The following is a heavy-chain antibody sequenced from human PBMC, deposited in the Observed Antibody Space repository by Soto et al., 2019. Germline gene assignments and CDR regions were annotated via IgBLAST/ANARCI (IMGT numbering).Heavy chain of an antibody. V-gene: IGHV3-23*01. CDR1: GFTFSSYA. CDR3: AKEPNQYDFWSGYYSPAPSHFDY. D-gene: IGHD3-3*01. Sequence: GGSLRLSCAASGFTFSSYAMSWVRQAPGKGLEWVSAISGSGGSTYYADSVKGRFTISRDNSKNTLYLQMNSLRAEDTAVYYCAKEPNQYDFWSGYYSPAPSHFDYWGQGTLVTVSS. CDR2: ISGSGGST. J-gene: IGHJ4*02.